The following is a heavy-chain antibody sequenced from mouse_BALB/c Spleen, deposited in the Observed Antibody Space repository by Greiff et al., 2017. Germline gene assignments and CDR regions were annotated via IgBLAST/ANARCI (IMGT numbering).Heavy chain of an antibody. CDR3: ARVDLAHYYAMDY. D-gene: IGHD3-1*01. CDR2: IYPGSGST. Sequence: VQLQQSGTVLARPGTSVKLSCKASGYNFTSYWINWVKLRPGQGLEWIGDIYPGSGSTNYNEKFKSKATLTVDTSSSTAYMQLSSLASEDSALYYCARVDLAHYYAMDYWGQGTSVTVSS. V-gene: IGHV1-55*01. CDR1: GYNFTSYW. J-gene: IGHJ4*01.